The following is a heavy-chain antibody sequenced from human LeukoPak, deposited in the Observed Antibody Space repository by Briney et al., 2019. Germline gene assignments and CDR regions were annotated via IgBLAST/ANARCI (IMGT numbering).Heavy chain of an antibody. V-gene: IGHV1-69*01. Sequence: EASVKVSCKASGGTFSSYAICWVRQAPGQGLMWMGGIIPIFGTANYAQKFQGRVTITADESTSTAYTELSSLRSEDTAVYYCARDYYDSSGYYQGIDYWGQGTLVTVSS. CDR3: ARDYYDSSGYYQGIDY. J-gene: IGHJ4*02. D-gene: IGHD3-22*01. CDR2: IIPIFGTA. CDR1: GGTFSSYA.